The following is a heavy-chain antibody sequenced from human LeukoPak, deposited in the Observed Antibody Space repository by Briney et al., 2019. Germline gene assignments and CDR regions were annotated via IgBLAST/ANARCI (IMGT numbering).Heavy chain of an antibody. CDR3: ARDDSGRPADY. CDR2: MHYSGTT. CDR1: GGSISNSPYY. V-gene: IGHV4-39*02. J-gene: IGHJ4*02. Sequence: PSETLSLTCNVSGGSISNSPYYWGWIRQPPGKGLEWIGSMHYSGTTYHNPSLRSRVTISVDTSKNQFSLRLLSMTAADTAVYFCARDDSGRPADYWGQGTLVTVSS. D-gene: IGHD1-26*01.